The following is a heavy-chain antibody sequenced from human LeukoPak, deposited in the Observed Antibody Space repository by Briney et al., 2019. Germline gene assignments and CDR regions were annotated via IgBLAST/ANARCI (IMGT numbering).Heavy chain of an antibody. CDR3: AKDISVSMAARPGPTDP. CDR1: GFIFSKYA. V-gene: IGHV3-23*01. CDR2: ISADGTNT. Sequence: PGGSLRLSSAASGFIFSKYAMTWVRQAPGKGLEWVSGISADGTNTYYGDSVKGRFTISRDNSKNTLFLQMKSLRAADTAVYYCAKDISVSMAARPGPTDPWGQGTLVTVSS. D-gene: IGHD6-6*01. J-gene: IGHJ5*02.